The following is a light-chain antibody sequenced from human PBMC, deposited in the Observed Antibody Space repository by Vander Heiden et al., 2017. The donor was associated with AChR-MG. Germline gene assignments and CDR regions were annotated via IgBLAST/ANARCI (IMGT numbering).Light chain of an antibody. CDR3: QAWDSSTGV. CDR2: QDS. V-gene: IGLV3-1*01. J-gene: IGLJ2*01. Sequence: SYELTQPPSVSVSPGQTASITCSGDKLGDKYACWYQQKPGQSPGRVIYQDSKRPSGIPERFSGSNSGNTATLTISGTQAMDEADDYCQAWDSSTGVFGGGTKLTV. CDR1: KLGDKY.